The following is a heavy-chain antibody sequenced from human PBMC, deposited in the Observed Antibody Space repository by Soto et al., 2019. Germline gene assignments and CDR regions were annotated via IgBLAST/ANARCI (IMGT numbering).Heavy chain of an antibody. D-gene: IGHD2-2*01. Sequence: GGSLRLSCVASGFTFSSYAMHWVRQAPGKGLEYVSAISSNGGSTYYANSVKGRFTISRDNSKNTLYLQMGSLRAEDMAVYYCARVARDCSSTSCYGFPDYYYYYMDVWGKGTTVTVSS. CDR1: GFTFSSYA. CDR3: ARVARDCSSTSCYGFPDYYYYYMDV. V-gene: IGHV3-64*01. CDR2: ISSNGGST. J-gene: IGHJ6*03.